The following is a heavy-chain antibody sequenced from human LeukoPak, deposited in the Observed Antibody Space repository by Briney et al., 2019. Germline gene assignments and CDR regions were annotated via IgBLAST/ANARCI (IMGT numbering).Heavy chain of an antibody. V-gene: IGHV3-11*01. CDR2: ISGGGDDI. Sequence: GGSLRLSCAASGSTFSDYYMSWIRLAPGMGLEWLSYISGGGDDIHYADSVKGRFTISRDNAKNSLYLQMNSLRAEDTAMYYCARDIRAVGVTLYFDYWGQGILVTVSS. CDR3: ARDIRAVGVTLYFDY. CDR1: GSTFSDYY. D-gene: IGHD1-26*01. J-gene: IGHJ4*02.